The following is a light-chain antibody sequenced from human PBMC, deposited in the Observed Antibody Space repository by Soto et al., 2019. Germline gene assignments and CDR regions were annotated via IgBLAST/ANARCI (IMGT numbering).Light chain of an antibody. Sequence: ETVMTQSPATLSASPEERATLSCRASQSVSSKLAWYQQKPGQAPRLLIYGASTRATGIPARFSGSGSGTDFTLAISRLEPEDFAVYYCQQYGSSPITFGQGTRLEIK. V-gene: IGKV3-15*01. CDR1: QSVSSK. CDR3: QQYGSSPIT. CDR2: GAS. J-gene: IGKJ5*01.